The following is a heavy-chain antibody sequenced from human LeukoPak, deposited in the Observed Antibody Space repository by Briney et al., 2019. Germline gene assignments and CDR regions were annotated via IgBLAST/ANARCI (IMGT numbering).Heavy chain of an antibody. J-gene: IGHJ4*02. D-gene: IGHD1-26*01. Sequence: GGSLRLPCAASGFTFSGYWMSWVRQAPGKGLEWVANIKQDGSEKNYVDSVKGRFTISRDNAKNSLYLQMNSLRAEDTAVYYCARDGSGSYYAYWGQGTLVTVSS. V-gene: IGHV3-7*01. CDR2: IKQDGSEK. CDR1: GFTFSGYW. CDR3: ARDGSGSYYAY.